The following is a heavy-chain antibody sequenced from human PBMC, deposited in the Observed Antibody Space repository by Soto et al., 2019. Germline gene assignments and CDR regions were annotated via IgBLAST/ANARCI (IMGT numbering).Heavy chain of an antibody. D-gene: IGHD1-7*01. Sequence: QVQLQESGPGLVKPSGTLSLTCAVSGGSFTSNNWWTWVRQPPGQGLEWIGEIYRTGITNYNPSLKSRVTISLAKSENQFSLKVTSLTAADTAVYYCASRDPGTSVDYWGQGTLVTVSS. V-gene: IGHV4-4*02. J-gene: IGHJ4*02. CDR2: IYRTGIT. CDR1: GGSFTSNNW. CDR3: ASRDPGTSVDY.